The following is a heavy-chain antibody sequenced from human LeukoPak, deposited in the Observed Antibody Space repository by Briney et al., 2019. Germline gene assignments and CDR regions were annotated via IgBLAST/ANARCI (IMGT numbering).Heavy chain of an antibody. CDR2: ISSNGGST. CDR1: GFTFSSYA. CDR3: ARGLTPYDSSGTEPANDAFDI. Sequence: GGPLRLSCAASGFTFSSYAMHWVRQSPGKGLEYVSAISSNGGSTYYENSVKGRFTISRDNSKNGLYLQMGSLRAEDMAVYYCARGLTPYDSSGTEPANDAFDIWGQGTMVTVSS. D-gene: IGHD3-22*01. J-gene: IGHJ3*02. V-gene: IGHV3-64*01.